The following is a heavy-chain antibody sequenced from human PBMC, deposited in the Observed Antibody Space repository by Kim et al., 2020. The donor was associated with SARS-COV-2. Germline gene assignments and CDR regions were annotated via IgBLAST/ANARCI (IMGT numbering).Heavy chain of an antibody. CDR2: IYPGDSDT. CDR1: GYSFTSYW. D-gene: IGHD5-18*01. Sequence: GESLKISCKGSGYSFTSYWIGWVHQMPGKGLEWMGIIYPGDSDTRYSPSFQGQVTISADKSISTAYLQWSSLKASDTAMYYCARVRVDSIQLWNYYYYYGMDVWGQGTTVTVSS. CDR3: ARVRVDSIQLWNYYYYYGMDV. V-gene: IGHV5-51*07. J-gene: IGHJ6*02.